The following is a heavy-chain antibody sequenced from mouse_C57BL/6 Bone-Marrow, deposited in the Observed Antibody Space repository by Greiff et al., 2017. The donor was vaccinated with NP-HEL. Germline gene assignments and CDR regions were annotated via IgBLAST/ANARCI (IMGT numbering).Heavy chain of an antibody. D-gene: IGHD4-1*01. V-gene: IGHV1-7*01. Sequence: QVQLKQSGAELAKPGASVKLSCKASGYTFTSYWMHWVKQRPGQGLEWIGYINPSSGYTKYNQKFKDKATLTADKSSSTAYMQLSSLTYEDSAVYYCTTDWDWDYWGQGTTLTVSS. CDR1: GYTFTSYW. CDR3: TTDWDWDY. CDR2: INPSSGYT. J-gene: IGHJ2*01.